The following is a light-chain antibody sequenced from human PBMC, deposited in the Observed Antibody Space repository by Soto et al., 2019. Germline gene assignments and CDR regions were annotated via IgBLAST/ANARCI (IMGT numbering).Light chain of an antibody. CDR3: NSYAGDIIRFV. J-gene: IGLJ1*01. CDR2: EVS. V-gene: IGLV2-14*01. Sequence: QSFLTQPASVSGSPGQSVTIACTGTSSDVGAYKYVSWYQQHPGKAPKLMIYEVSNRPSGVSNRFSGSKSGNTASLTISGLQADDEADYYCNSYAGDIIRFVLGTGTKVT. CDR1: SSDVGAYKY.